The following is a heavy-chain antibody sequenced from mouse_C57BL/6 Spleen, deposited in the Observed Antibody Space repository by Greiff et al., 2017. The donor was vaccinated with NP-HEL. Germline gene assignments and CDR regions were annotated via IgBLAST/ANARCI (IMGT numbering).Heavy chain of an antibody. J-gene: IGHJ2*01. Sequence: VQLQQSGAELARPGASVKLSCKASGYTFTSYGISWVKQRTGQGLEWIGEIYPRSGNTYYNEKFKGKATLTADKSSSTAYMELRSLTSEDSAVYFCSYYDYDEGYFDYWGQGTTLTVSS. D-gene: IGHD2-4*01. CDR3: SYYDYDEGYFDY. CDR1: GYTFTSYG. CDR2: IYPRSGNT. V-gene: IGHV1-81*01.